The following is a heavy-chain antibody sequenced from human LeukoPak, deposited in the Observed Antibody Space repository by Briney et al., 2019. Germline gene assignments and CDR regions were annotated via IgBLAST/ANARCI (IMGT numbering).Heavy chain of an antibody. Sequence: GGSLRLSCAASGFNISDFWMTWVRQAPGKGLEWVANIKEDGTEKHLVDSVKGRFTISRDNTKNLLYLQMNSLRGDDTATYYCVRESRPGGAMGLYHNFDYWGQGTLVTVSS. CDR3: VRESRPGGAMGLYHNFDY. V-gene: IGHV3-7*01. J-gene: IGHJ4*02. D-gene: IGHD3-16*01. CDR2: IKEDGTEK. CDR1: GFNISDFW.